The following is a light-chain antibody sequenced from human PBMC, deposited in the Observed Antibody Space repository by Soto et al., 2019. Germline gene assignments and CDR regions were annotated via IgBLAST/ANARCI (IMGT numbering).Light chain of an antibody. V-gene: IGKV1-5*01. CDR3: QQYNSYSPT. Sequence: DSQMTQSPSTLSASVGDSFTITCRASQSISSWLAWYQQKPGKAPKLLIFDASILESGVPSRFSGSGSGTEFTLTISSLQPDDFATYYCQQYNSYSPTFGQGNKVDIK. CDR2: DAS. CDR1: QSISSW. J-gene: IGKJ1*01.